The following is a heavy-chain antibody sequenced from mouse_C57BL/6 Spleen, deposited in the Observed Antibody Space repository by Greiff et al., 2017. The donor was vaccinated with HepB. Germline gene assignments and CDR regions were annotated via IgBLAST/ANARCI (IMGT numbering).Heavy chain of an antibody. J-gene: IGHJ2*01. CDR3: ARSSYFDY. CDR1: GYTFTSYW. V-gene: IGHV1-50*01. Sequence: VKLQQPGAELVKPGASVKLSCKASGYTFTSYWMQWVKQRPGQGLEWIGEIDPSDSYTNYNQKFKGKATLTVDTSSSTAYMQLSSLTSEDSAVYYCARSSYFDYWGQGTTLTVSS. CDR2: IDPSDSYT.